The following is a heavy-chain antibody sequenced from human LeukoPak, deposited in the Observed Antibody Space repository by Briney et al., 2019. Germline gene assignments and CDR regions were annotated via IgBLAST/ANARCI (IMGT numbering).Heavy chain of an antibody. CDR1: GYSFISYW. D-gene: IGHD1-26*01. Sequence: GDSLKISCKRAGYSFISYWIGWVRQMAGKGLEWMGIIYPGGSNTRYSPSFQGQVTISADRSINTAYLQWSSLKASDTDMYYCARRSRWELQIDAFDIWGQGTMVTVSS. V-gene: IGHV5-51*01. CDR2: IYPGGSNT. CDR3: ARRSRWELQIDAFDI. J-gene: IGHJ3*02.